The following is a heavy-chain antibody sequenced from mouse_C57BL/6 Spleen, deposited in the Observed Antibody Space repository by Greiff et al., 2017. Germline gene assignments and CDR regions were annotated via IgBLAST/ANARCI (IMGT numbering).Heavy chain of an antibody. V-gene: IGHV14-4*01. CDR1: GFNIKDDY. Sequence: LVESGAELVRPGASVKLSCTASGFNIKDDYMHWVKQRPEQGLEWIGWIDPENGDTEYASKFQGKATITADTSSNTAYLQLSSLTSEDTAVYYCTRIYYGFDYWGQGTTLTVSS. J-gene: IGHJ2*01. CDR2: IDPENGDT. D-gene: IGHD1-1*01. CDR3: TRIYYGFDY.